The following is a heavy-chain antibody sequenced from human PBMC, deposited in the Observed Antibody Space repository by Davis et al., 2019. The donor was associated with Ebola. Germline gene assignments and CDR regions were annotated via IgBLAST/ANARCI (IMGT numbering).Heavy chain of an antibody. D-gene: IGHD1-26*01. Sequence: PGGSLRLSCEASKFTFSGYSMNWVRQAPGKGLEWLSSITGIGDYIYYADSVKGRFTISRDNAKNSLFLQMNNLRDEDTAIYYCARDITVGAFSLDHWGQGILVTVSS. CDR2: ITGIGDYI. CDR1: KFTFSGYS. V-gene: IGHV3-21*06. CDR3: ARDITVGAFSLDH. J-gene: IGHJ4*02.